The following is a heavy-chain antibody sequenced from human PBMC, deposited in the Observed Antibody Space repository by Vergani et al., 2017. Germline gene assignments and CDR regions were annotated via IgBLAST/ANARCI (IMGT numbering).Heavy chain of an antibody. V-gene: IGHV4-30-2*05. CDR1: GGSISSGAFS. D-gene: IGHD6-13*01. CDR3: AREEGQQLVRAYYGMDV. CDR2: IFQSGSP. J-gene: IGHJ6*02. Sequence: QLQLQESGSGLVKPSQTLSLNCAASGGSISSGAFSWGWIRQPPGRGLQWIRHIFQSGSPDYNASLKSRVNISLDKSKNHFSLKLSSVTAADTAVYYCAREEGQQLVRAYYGMDVWGQGTTVTVSS.